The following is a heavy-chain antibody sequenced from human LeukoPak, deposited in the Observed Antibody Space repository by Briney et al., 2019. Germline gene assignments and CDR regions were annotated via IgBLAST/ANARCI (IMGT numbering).Heavy chain of an antibody. J-gene: IGHJ1*01. V-gene: IGHV1-2*02. D-gene: IGHD2-2*01. CDR3: ATGYCSSTSCYKYFQH. CDR2: INPNSGGT. Sequence: ASVKVSCKASGYTFTGYYMHWVRQAPGQGLEWMGWINPNSGGTNYAQKFQGRVTMTRDTSISTAYMELSRLRSDGTAVYYCATGYCSSTSCYKYFQHWGQGTLVTVSS. CDR1: GYTFTGYY.